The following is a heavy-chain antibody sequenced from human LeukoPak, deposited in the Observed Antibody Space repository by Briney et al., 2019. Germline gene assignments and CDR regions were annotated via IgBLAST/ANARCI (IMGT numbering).Heavy chain of an antibody. Sequence: PGRSLRLSCAASGFTLGDYDIHWVRQAPGKGPEWVSSISSNSDTIAYAEPVKGRFTVSRDNTISSLYLQMDSLRVEDTALYYCLTSSFDHWGQGTLVTVSS. J-gene: IGHJ4*02. V-gene: IGHV3-9*01. CDR3: LTSSFDH. CDR1: GFTLGDYD. CDR2: ISSNSDTI.